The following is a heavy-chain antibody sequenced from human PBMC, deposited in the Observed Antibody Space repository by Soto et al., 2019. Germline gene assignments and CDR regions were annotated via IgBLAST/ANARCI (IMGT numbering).Heavy chain of an antibody. J-gene: IGHJ4*02. CDR2: INHSGST. CDR3: ARPDYSNYGVFAY. CDR1: GGSFSGYY. V-gene: IGHV4-34*01. Sequence: SETLSLTCAVYGGSFSGYYRSWIRQPPGKGLEWIGEINHSGSTNYNPSLKSRVTISVDTSKNQFSLKLSSVTAADTAVYYCARPDYSNYGVFAYWGQGTLVTVSS. D-gene: IGHD4-4*01.